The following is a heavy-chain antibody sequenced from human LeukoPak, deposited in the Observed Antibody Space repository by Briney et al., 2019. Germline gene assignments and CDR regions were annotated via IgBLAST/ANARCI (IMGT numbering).Heavy chain of an antibody. V-gene: IGHV3-7*01. D-gene: IGHD2-2*01. CDR2: IKQDGSEK. CDR3: ARAPWSGVSTAMGEY. CDR1: GFTLSSKW. Sequence: GGSLRLSCAASGFTLSSKWMSWVRQAPGKGLEWEENIKQDGSEKYYVDSVKGRFTISRDNAKSSLYLQMSSLRAEDTAVYYCARAPWSGVSTAMGEYWGQGTLGTVSS. J-gene: IGHJ4*02.